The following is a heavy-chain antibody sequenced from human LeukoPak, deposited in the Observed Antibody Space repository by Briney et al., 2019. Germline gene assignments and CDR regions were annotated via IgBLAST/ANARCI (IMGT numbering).Heavy chain of an antibody. CDR3: ARALTHYYGSGSYLQY. Sequence: GRSLRLSCAASGFTFTSYAMHWLRQAPGKGLEWVAVISNDGSNKYYADSVKGRFTISRDNSKNTLYLQMNSLRAEDTAVYYCARALTHYYGSGSYLQYWGQGTLVTVSS. J-gene: IGHJ4*02. CDR1: GFTFTSYA. CDR2: ISNDGSNK. V-gene: IGHV3-30-3*01. D-gene: IGHD3-10*01.